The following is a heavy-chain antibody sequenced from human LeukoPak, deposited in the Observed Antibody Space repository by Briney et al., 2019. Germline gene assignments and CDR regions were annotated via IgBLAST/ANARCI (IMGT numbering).Heavy chain of an antibody. D-gene: IGHD2-21*02. CDR3: ARHGGADCGGDCYSWYFDY. CDR2: IYYSGST. V-gene: IGHV4-59*08. CDR1: GGSISSYY. J-gene: IGHJ4*02. Sequence: PSETLSLTCTVSGGSISSYYWSWIRQPPGKGLEWIGYIYYSGSTNYNPSLKSRVTISVDTSKNQFSLKLSSVTAADTAVYYCARHGGADCGGDCYSWYFDYWGQGTLVTVSS.